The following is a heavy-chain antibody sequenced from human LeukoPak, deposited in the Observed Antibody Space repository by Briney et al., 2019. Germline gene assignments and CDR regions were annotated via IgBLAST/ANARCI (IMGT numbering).Heavy chain of an antibody. CDR3: ARDGRGYGATFDY. CDR1: GFTFSDHY. Sequence: GGSLRLSCAASGFTFSDHYMDWVRQAPGKGLEWVSYISSSGSTIYYADSVKGRFTISRDNAKNSLYLQMNSLRAEDTAVYYCARDGRGYGATFDYWGQGTLVTVSS. CDR2: ISSSGSTI. J-gene: IGHJ4*02. V-gene: IGHV3-11*04. D-gene: IGHD5-12*01.